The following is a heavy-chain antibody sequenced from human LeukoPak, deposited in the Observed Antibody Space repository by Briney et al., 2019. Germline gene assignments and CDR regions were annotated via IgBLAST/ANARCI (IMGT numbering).Heavy chain of an antibody. D-gene: IGHD3-16*02. J-gene: IGHJ4*02. V-gene: IGHV3-7*01. CDR1: GFTFSSYW. Sequence: PGGSLRLSCAASGFTFSSYWMSWVRQAPGKGLGWVANIKQDGSEKYYVDSVKGRFTISRDNAKNSLYLQMNSLRAEDTAVYYCARDPAGYVWGSYRDNNWGQGTLVTVSS. CDR2: IKQDGSEK. CDR3: ARDPAGYVWGSYRDNN.